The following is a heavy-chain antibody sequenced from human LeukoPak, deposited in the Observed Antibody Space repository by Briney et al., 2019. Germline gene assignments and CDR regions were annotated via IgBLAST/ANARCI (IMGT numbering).Heavy chain of an antibody. D-gene: IGHD7-27*01. Sequence: PGGSLRLSCAASGFTFSSYGMHWVRQAPGKGLEWVAVIWYDGSNKYYADSVKGRFTISRDNSKNSLYLQMNSLRTEDTTLYYCAKETLGLDQGYYYGMDVWGQGTTVTVSS. J-gene: IGHJ6*02. CDR2: IWYDGSNK. CDR3: AKETLGLDQGYYYGMDV. CDR1: GFTFSSYG. V-gene: IGHV3-33*03.